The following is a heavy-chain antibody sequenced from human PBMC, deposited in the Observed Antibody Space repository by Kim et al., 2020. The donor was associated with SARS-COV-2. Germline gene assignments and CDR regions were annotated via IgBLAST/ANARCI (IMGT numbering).Heavy chain of an antibody. V-gene: IGHV1-69*13. CDR2: IIPIFGTA. Sequence: SVKVSCKASGGTFSSYAISWVRQAPGQGLEWMGGIIPIFGTANYAQKFQGRVTITADESTSTAYMELSSLRSEDTAVYYCARDDGRKDIVVVPAANYGMDVWGQGTTVTVSS. CDR3: ARDDGRKDIVVVPAANYGMDV. CDR1: GGTFSSYA. D-gene: IGHD2-2*01. J-gene: IGHJ6*02.